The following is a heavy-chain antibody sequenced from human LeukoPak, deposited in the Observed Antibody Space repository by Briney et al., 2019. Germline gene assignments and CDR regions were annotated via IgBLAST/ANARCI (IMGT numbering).Heavy chain of an antibody. CDR3: ARGPAYYYDSSNPPGAFDI. Sequence: SQTLSLTCSISGDSVSSNSAAWNWIRQSPSRGLEGLGSTYYRSKWYNDYAVSVKSRITINPATSKNQFSLQLNSVTPEDTAVYYCARGPAYYYDSSNPPGAFDIWGQGTMVTVSS. D-gene: IGHD3-22*01. V-gene: IGHV6-1*01. CDR2: TYYRSKWYN. J-gene: IGHJ3*02. CDR1: GDSVSSNSAA.